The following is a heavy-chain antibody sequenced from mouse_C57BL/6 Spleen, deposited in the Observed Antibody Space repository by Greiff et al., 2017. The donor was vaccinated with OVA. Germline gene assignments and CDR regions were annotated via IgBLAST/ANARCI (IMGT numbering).Heavy chain of an antibody. V-gene: IGHV1-81*01. D-gene: IGHD3-1*01. Sequence: VQLQQSGAELARPGASVKLSCKASGYTFTSYGLSWVKQRTGQGLEWIGEIYPRSGNNYYNEKFKGKATLTADKSSSTAYMALRSLTSEASAFYFCTRSGSHYFDSWGPGTTLTVSS. J-gene: IGHJ2*01. CDR2: IYPRSGNN. CDR3: TRSGSHYFDS. CDR1: GYTFTSYG.